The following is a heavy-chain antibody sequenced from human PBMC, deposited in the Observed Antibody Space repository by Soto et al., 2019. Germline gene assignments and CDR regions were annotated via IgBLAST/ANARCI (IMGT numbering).Heavy chain of an antibody. Sequence: QVQLLQSGAEVKKPGSSVKVSCKASGGTFSSYAISWVRQAPGQGLEWMGGIIPIFGTANYAQKFQGRVTITADESTSTAYVELSSLRSEDTAVYYGARDLSGAGDLGYSFFQHGGQGTLVIVSS. CDR2: IIPIFGTA. V-gene: IGHV1-69*01. D-gene: IGHD2-21*02. J-gene: IGHJ1*01. CDR3: ARDLSGAGDLGYSFFQH. CDR1: GGTFSSYA.